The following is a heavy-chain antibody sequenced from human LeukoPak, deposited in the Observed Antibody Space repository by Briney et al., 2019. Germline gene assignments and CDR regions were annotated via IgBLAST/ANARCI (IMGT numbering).Heavy chain of an antibody. J-gene: IGHJ4*02. CDR2: ISGSGGST. V-gene: IGHV3-23*01. CDR1: GFTFSSYA. D-gene: IGHD2-2*01. CDR3: AKAPIVVVPAASGS. Sequence: GGSLRLSCAASGFTFSSYAMSWVRQAPGKGLEWVSAISGSGGSTYYADPVKGRFTISRDNSKNTLYLQMNSLRAEDTAVYYCAKAPIVVVPAASGSWGQGTLVTVSS.